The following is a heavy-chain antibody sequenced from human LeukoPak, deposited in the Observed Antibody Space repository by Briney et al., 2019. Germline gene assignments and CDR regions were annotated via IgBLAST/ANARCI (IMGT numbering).Heavy chain of an antibody. CDR3: ARTGCSSTSCYKYYFDY. D-gene: IGHD2-2*02. Sequence: PGRSLRLSCAASGFTCSSYAMHWVRQAPGKGLEWVAVISYDGSNKYYADSVKGRFTISRDNSKNTLYLQMNSLRAEDTAVYYCARTGCSSTSCYKYYFDYWGQGTLVTVSS. CDR1: GFTCSSYA. CDR2: ISYDGSNK. J-gene: IGHJ4*02. V-gene: IGHV3-30*04.